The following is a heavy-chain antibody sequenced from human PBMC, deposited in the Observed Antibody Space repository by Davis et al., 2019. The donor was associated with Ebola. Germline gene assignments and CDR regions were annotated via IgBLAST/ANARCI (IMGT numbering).Heavy chain of an antibody. V-gene: IGHV3-73*01. Sequence: GESLKISCAASGFTFSGSAMPRVRQASGKGLEWVGRIRSKANSYATAYAASVKGRFTISRDDSKNTAYLQMNSLKTEDTAVYYCEGSGTTAGDVWGQGTTVTVSS. CDR2: IRSKANSYAT. D-gene: IGHD3-10*01. CDR3: EGSGTTAGDV. CDR1: GFTFSGSA. J-gene: IGHJ6*02.